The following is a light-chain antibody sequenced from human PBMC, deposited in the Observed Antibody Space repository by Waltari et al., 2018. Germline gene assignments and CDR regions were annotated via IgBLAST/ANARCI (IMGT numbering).Light chain of an antibody. Sequence: SYELSQTPSVSVSPGQTATITCPGASLGEKYVSWYQQKAGQSPVRVIYEDYKRPSGIPGRFSGSSAGNTATLTISGTQAMDAADYYCHAWDTNTAVFGGGTKVTVL. CDR3: HAWDTNTAV. J-gene: IGLJ2*01. CDR2: EDY. CDR1: SLGEKY. V-gene: IGLV3-1*01.